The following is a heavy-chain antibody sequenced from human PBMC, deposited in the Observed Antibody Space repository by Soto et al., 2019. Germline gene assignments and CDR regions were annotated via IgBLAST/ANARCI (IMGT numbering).Heavy chain of an antibody. Sequence: SETLSVTCTVSGGSISSDEYYWSWIRQPPGEGLEWIGYIYYSGSTNYNPSLKSRVTISVDTSKNQFSLKLSSVTAADTAVYYCARMTTMTYYFDYWGQGTLVTVSS. J-gene: IGHJ4*02. CDR1: GGSISSDEYY. D-gene: IGHD4-17*01. V-gene: IGHV4-61*08. CDR3: ARMTTMTYYFDY. CDR2: IYYSGST.